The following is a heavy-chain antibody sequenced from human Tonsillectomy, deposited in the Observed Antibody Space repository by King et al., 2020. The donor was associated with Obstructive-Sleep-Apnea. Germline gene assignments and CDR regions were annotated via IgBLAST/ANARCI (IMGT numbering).Heavy chain of an antibody. Sequence: VQLVESGGGLVQPGRSLRISCEAFGFTFDDYAMHWVRQPPGKGLEWVSGISWNSGKVDYVDSVKGRFIISRDNAKNSLYLQMNSLRPEDTALYYCAKLMGRKDDTDVWGQGTTVTVSS. CDR3: AKLMGRKDDTDV. V-gene: IGHV3-9*01. D-gene: IGHD2-8*01. CDR2: ISWNSGKV. J-gene: IGHJ6*02. CDR1: GFTFDDYA.